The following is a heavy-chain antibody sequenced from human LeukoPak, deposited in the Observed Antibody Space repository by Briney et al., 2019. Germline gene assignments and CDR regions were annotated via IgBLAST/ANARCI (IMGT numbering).Heavy chain of an antibody. D-gene: IGHD2-21*02. CDR3: ARDCGGDCYQLPNWFDP. CDR2: ISAYNDNT. CDR1: GYTFNSFG. J-gene: IGHJ5*02. Sequence: ASVKVSCKASGYTFNSFGINWVRQAPGQGLEWMGWISAYNDNTKYAQQFQGRVTMTTDRSTSTAYMELRGLRSDDTAIYYCARDCGGDCYQLPNWFDPWGQGTLVTVSS. V-gene: IGHV1-18*01.